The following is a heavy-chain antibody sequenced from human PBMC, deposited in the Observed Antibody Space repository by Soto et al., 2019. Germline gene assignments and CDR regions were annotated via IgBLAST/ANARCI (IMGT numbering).Heavy chain of an antibody. CDR3: ARGRSHEWELLVQYFDY. CDR2: VYYSGST. CDR1: GGSVSNSY. V-gene: IGHV4-59*02. D-gene: IGHD1-26*01. J-gene: IGHJ4*02. Sequence: TLSLTCTVSGGSVSNSYWGWIRQPPGKGLEWVAYVYYSGSTNYNPSLGSRVTISVDKSKNQFSLKMTSVTGADTAVYYCARGRSHEWELLVQYFDYWGQGTLVTVSP.